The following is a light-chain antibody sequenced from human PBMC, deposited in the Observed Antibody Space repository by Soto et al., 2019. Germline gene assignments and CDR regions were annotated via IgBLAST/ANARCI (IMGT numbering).Light chain of an antibody. V-gene: IGKV1-33*01. J-gene: IGKJ5*01. CDR3: QQFDTLPLT. CDR2: DSS. Sequence: DIQMTQSPSSLSASVGDRVTIICQASQDITNYLNWYQQKPGKAPKLLIHDSSNLETGVPSRFSGSGSGTDFSFTISSLQPEDIATYYCQQFDTLPLTFGQGTRLEIK. CDR1: QDITNY.